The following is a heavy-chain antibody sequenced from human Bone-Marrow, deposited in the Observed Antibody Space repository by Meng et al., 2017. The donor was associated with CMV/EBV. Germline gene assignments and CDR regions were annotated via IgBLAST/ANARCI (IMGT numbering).Heavy chain of an antibody. V-gene: IGHV3-66*02. Sequence: GESLKISCAGSGFTVSSDYMSWVRQTPGKGLEWVSIIFAAGNTYYADSVKGRFTISRDSSKNTLYLQMNSLRAEDTAVYYCARFRSAGYSYGYGRYFDYWGQGTLVTVSS. J-gene: IGHJ4*02. CDR3: ARFRSAGYSYGYGRYFDY. D-gene: IGHD5-18*01. CDR2: IFAAGNT. CDR1: GFTVSSDY.